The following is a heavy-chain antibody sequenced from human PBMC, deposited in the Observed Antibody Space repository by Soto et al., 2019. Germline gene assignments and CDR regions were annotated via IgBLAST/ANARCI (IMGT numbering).Heavy chain of an antibody. D-gene: IGHD2-8*01. CDR2: ISPMFDTT. J-gene: IGHJ4*02. CDR3: AKSHSVAAAGYFTY. V-gene: IGHV1-69*13. CDR1: GDIFTNHG. Sequence: SVNVSFKAAGDIFTNHGIKWFRQAPGQGLQWMGRISPMFDTTNYAQDFQDRVTITADESTTFVYLELNSLKSEETAVYFCAKSHSVAAAGYFTYCGQGTVV.